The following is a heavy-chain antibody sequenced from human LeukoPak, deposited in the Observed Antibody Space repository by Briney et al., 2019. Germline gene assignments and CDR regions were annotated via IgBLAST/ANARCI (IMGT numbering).Heavy chain of an antibody. Sequence: PSETLSLTCSVSEGSMTSYYWTWIRQPPGKGLEWIGYIYYSGTPSYNPSLRGRVTISLDTSTNQFSLKVSSVTAADTALYYCARGGGWSPYYIDYWGQGTLVTASS. CDR3: ARGGGWSPYYIDY. J-gene: IGHJ4*02. CDR2: IYYSGTP. V-gene: IGHV4-59*01. D-gene: IGHD6-19*01. CDR1: EGSMTSYY.